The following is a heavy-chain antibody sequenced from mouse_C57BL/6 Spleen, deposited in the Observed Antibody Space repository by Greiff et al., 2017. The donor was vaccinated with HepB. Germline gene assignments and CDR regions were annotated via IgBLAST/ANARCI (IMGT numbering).Heavy chain of an antibody. CDR2: IDPEDGET. Sequence: EVMLVESGAELVKPGASVKLSCTASGFDIKDYYMHWVKQRTEQGLEWIGRIDPEDGETKYAPKFQGKATITADTSSNTAYLQLSSLTSEDTAVYYCARGGATMITSYAMDYWGQGTSVTVSS. V-gene: IGHV14-2*01. J-gene: IGHJ4*01. CDR3: ARGGATMITSYAMDY. D-gene: IGHD2-4*01. CDR1: GFDIKDYY.